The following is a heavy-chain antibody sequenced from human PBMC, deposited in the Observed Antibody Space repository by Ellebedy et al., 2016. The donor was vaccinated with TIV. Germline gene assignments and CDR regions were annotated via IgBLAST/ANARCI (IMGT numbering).Heavy chain of an antibody. V-gene: IGHV3-30-3*01. D-gene: IGHD2-15*01. CDR1: GFTFSRYA. J-gene: IGHJ4*02. Sequence: GESLKISCAASGFTFSRYAMHWVRQAPGKGLGWVAVISYDGSNYYYADSVKGRFTISRHKSKDTLYLQMNSLRADDTAVYYCARARGGCSGDGCYSDFDFWGQGTLVTVSS. CDR2: ISYDGSNY. CDR3: ARARGGCSGDGCYSDFDF.